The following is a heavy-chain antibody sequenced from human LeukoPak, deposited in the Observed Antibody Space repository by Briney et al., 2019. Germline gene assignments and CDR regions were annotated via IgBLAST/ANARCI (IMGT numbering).Heavy chain of an antibody. CDR1: GGSFSGYY. V-gene: IGHV4-34*01. Sequence: SETLSLTCAVYGGSFSGYYWSWIRQPPGKGLEWNGEINHSGSTNYNPSLKSRVTMSVDTSKNQFSLKLSSVTAADTAVYYCARGRNYDFWSGYYSNWFDPWGQGTLVTVSS. CDR3: ARGRNYDFWSGYYSNWFDP. D-gene: IGHD3-3*01. CDR2: INHSGST. J-gene: IGHJ5*02.